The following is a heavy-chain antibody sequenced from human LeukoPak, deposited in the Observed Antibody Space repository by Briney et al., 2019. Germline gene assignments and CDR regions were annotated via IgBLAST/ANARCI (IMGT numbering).Heavy chain of an antibody. D-gene: IGHD6-13*01. CDR2: ISSSGSTI. J-gene: IGHJ6*03. Sequence: PGGSLRLSCAASGFTFSDYYMSWIRRAPGKGLEWVSYISSSGSTIYYADSVKGRFTISRDNAKNSLYLQMNSLRAEDTAVYYCARDPRIAAAGTPGGANYYMDVWGKGTTVTVSS. V-gene: IGHV3-11*01. CDR1: GFTFSDYY. CDR3: ARDPRIAAAGTPGGANYYMDV.